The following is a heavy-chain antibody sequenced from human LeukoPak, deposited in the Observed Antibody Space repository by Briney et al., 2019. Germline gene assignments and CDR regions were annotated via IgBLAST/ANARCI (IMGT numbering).Heavy chain of an antibody. Sequence: SEALSLTCAVSGGSISSGGYSWSWIRQPPGKGLEWIGYIYHSGSTYYNPSLKSRVTISVDRSKNQFSLKLSSVTAADTAVYYCARGSTGNWYFDLRGRGTLVTVSS. D-gene: IGHD5/OR15-5a*01. J-gene: IGHJ2*01. CDR1: GGSISSGGYS. CDR3: ARGSTGNWYFDL. CDR2: IYHSGST. V-gene: IGHV4-30-2*01.